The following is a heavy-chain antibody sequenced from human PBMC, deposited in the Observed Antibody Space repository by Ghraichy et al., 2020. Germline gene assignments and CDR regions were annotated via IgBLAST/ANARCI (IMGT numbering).Heavy chain of an antibody. CDR3: ARGRSTPFDS. J-gene: IGHJ4*02. CDR2: IYYSGTT. V-gene: IGHV4-39*01. CDR1: GGSISSSNYY. D-gene: IGHD2/OR15-2a*01. Sequence: ESLNISCTVSGGSISSSNYYWGWIRQPPGKGLEWIGSIYYSGTTYYNPSLKSRVTLFVDTSKNQFSLKLSSVTAADTAVYYCARGRSTPFDSWGQGTLVTVSS.